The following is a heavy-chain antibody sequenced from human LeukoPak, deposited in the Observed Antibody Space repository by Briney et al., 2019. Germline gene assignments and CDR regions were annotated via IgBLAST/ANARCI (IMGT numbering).Heavy chain of an antibody. J-gene: IGHJ4*02. CDR3: ATRAYYYGSGSYPDY. CDR1: GGSFSGYY. D-gene: IGHD3-10*01. V-gene: IGHV4-34*01. Sequence: SETLSLTCAVYGGSFSGYYCSWIRQPPGKGLEWIGEINHSGSTNYNPSLKSRVTISVDTSKNQFSLKLSSVTAADTAVYYCATRAYYYGSGSYPDYWGQGNLVTVSS. CDR2: INHSGST.